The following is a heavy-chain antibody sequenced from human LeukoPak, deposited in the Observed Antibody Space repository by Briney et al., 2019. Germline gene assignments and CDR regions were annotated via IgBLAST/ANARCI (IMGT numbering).Heavy chain of an antibody. D-gene: IGHD3-10*01. CDR1: GGSFSGYY. CDR2: INHSGST. Sequence: SETLSLTCAVYGGSFSGYYWSWIRQPPGNGLEWIGEINHSGSTNYNPSLKSRVTISVDTSKNQFSLKLSSVTAADTAVYYCARGRGFFDYWGQGTLVTVSS. J-gene: IGHJ4*02. V-gene: IGHV4-34*01. CDR3: ARGRGFFDY.